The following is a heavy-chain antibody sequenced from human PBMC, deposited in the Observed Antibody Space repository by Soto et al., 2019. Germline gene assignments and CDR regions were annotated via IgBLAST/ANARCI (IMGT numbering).Heavy chain of an antibody. V-gene: IGHV4-4*07. D-gene: IGHD6-19*01. CDR3: AREYTETVDGPTPYYFDY. J-gene: IGHJ4*02. CDR2: TYISGDT. Sequence: QVQLQESGPGLVKPSETLSLTCSISGDSISRYYWSWIRQSAGKGLEWIGRTYISGDTNYNPSLKSRVTMSVSTSQNQLSLKLSSVTAADTAVYYCAREYTETVDGPTPYYFDYWGQGTPVTVSS. CDR1: GDSISRYY.